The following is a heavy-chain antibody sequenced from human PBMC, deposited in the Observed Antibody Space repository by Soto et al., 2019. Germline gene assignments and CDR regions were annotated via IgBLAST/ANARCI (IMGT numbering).Heavy chain of an antibody. J-gene: IGHJ5*02. Sequence: XSVKVACKASGYPFTTYSITWVRQAPGQGLEWMGWISANNGNTNYAQKLQGRVTMTTDTSTSTAYMELRSLRSDDTAVYYCAREAFGVHSSWFDPCGQRTLVTVSS. CDR2: ISANNGNT. CDR3: AREAFGVHSSWFDP. V-gene: IGHV1-18*04. CDR1: GYPFTTYS. D-gene: IGHD6-13*01.